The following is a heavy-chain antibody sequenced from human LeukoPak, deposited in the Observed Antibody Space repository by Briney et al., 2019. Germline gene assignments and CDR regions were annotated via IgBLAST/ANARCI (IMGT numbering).Heavy chain of an antibody. CDR3: ARGHSSSSPY. CDR1: GFTVSSNY. V-gene: IGHV3-33*08. Sequence: GGSLRLSCAASGFTVSSNYMSWVRQAPVKGLEWVAVIWYDGSNKYYADSVKGRFTISRDNSKNTLYLQMNSLRAEDTAVYYCARGHSSSSPYWGQGTLVTVSS. J-gene: IGHJ4*02. CDR2: IWYDGSNK. D-gene: IGHD6-6*01.